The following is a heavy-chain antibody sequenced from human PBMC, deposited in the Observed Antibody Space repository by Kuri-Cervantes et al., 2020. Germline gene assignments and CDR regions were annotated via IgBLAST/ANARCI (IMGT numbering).Heavy chain of an antibody. V-gene: IGHV1-46*04. D-gene: IGHD3-10*01. CDR2: INPSGDMT. CDR3: ARDNSVDFSGVYGWWFDP. Sequence: ASVKVSCKASGYTFTTHYMHWVRQAPGQGLEWMAIINPSGDMTWYAQKVQGRVTLTRDTSTSTDYMELSSLRSDDTAVYCCARDNSVDFSGVYGWWFDPWGQGTLVTVSS. J-gene: IGHJ5*02. CDR1: GYTFTTHY.